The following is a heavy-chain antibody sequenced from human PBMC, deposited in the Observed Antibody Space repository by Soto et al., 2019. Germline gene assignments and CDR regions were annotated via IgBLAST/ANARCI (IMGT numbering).Heavy chain of an antibody. CDR2: IWYDGSNK. D-gene: IGHD6-19*01. CDR3: ARERETLAALSFIWYFDL. V-gene: IGHV3-33*01. CDR1: GFTFSSYG. Sequence: PGGSLRLSCAASGFTFSSYGMHWVRQAPGKGLEWVAVIWYDGSNKYYADSVKGRFTISRDNSKNTLYLQMNSLRAEDTAVYYCARERETLAALSFIWYFDLWGRGTLVTVSS. J-gene: IGHJ2*01.